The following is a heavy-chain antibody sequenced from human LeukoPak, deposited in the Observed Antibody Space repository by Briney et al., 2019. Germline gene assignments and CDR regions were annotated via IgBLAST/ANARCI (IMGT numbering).Heavy chain of an antibody. CDR1: TFGDYA. CDR2: IYYSGST. V-gene: IGHV4-30-4*08. CDR3: ARGDTAMASFDY. Sequence: TFGDYAMSWVRQPPGKGLEWIGYIYYSGSTYYNPSLKSRVTISVDTSKNQFSLKLSSVTAADTAVYYCARGDTAMASFDYWGQGTLVTVSS. D-gene: IGHD5-18*01. J-gene: IGHJ4*02.